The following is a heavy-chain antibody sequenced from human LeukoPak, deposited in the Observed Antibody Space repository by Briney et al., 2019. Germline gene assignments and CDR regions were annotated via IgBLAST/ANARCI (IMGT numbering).Heavy chain of an antibody. V-gene: IGHV1-46*01. CDR3: ARDGSLKITMVRGVILDPYYYYMDV. J-gene: IGHJ6*03. D-gene: IGHD3-10*01. CDR2: INPSGGST. Sequence: ASVKVSCKASGYTFTSYYMHWVRQAPGQGLEWMGIINPSGGSTSYAQKFQGRVTMTRDTSTSTVYMELSSLRSEDTAVYYCARDGSLKITMVRGVILDPYYYYMDVWGKGTTVTISS. CDR1: GYTFTSYY.